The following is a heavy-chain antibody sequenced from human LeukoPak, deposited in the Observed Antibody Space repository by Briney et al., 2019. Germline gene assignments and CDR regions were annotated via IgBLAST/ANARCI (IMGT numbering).Heavy chain of an antibody. Sequence: ASVKVSCKASGYTFNGYYIHWVRQAPGQGLEWMGWINPTSGGTNYAEKFQGRVTMTRGTSISTVYMEISRLRSDDTAVFYCARIGSYSVFDIWGQGTMVTVFS. CDR2: INPTSGGT. V-gene: IGHV1-2*02. CDR3: ARIGSYSVFDI. D-gene: IGHD3-10*01. J-gene: IGHJ3*02. CDR1: GYTFNGYY.